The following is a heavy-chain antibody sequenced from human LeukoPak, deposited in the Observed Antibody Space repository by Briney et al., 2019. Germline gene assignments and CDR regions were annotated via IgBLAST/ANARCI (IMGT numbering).Heavy chain of an antibody. CDR2: INAGNGNT. CDR1: GYTFTSYA. CDR3: ARSCSGGSCGGSGFDY. D-gene: IGHD2-15*01. V-gene: IGHV1-3*01. J-gene: IGHJ4*02. Sequence: ASVKVSCKASGYTFTSYAMHWVRQAPGQRLEWMGWINAGNGNTKYSQKFQGRVTITRDTSASTAYMELSSLRSEDTAVYYCARSCSGGSCGGSGFDYWGQGTLVTVSS.